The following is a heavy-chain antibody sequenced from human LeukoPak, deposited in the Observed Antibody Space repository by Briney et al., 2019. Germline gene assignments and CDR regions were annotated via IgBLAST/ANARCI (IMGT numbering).Heavy chain of an antibody. Sequence: GGSLRLSCAAFGFTFSSYAMSWVRQAPGKGLEWVSAISGSGGSTYYADFVKGRFTISRDNSKNTLYLQMNSLTAEDTAVYYCAKQVKVVVAAASHFDYWGQGTLVTVSS. CDR1: GFTFSSYA. CDR2: ISGSGGST. D-gene: IGHD2-15*01. CDR3: AKQVKVVVAAASHFDY. V-gene: IGHV3-23*01. J-gene: IGHJ4*02.